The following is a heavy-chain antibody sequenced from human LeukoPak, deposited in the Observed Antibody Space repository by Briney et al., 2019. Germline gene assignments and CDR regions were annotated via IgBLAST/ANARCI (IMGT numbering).Heavy chain of an antibody. CDR1: GFTFSSYA. Sequence: PGGSLRLSCAASGFTFSSYAMHWVRQAPGKGLEWVSVIYSGGSTYYADSVKGRFTISRDNSKNTLYLQMNSLRAEDTAVYYCARDRSGYYSDAFDIWGQGTMVTVSS. V-gene: IGHV3-66*02. CDR3: ARDRSGYYSDAFDI. J-gene: IGHJ3*02. D-gene: IGHD3-22*01. CDR2: IYSGGST.